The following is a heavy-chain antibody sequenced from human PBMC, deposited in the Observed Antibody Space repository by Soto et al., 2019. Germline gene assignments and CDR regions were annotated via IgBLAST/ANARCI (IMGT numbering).Heavy chain of an antibody. CDR2: IFHGGST. V-gene: IGHV4-34*12. CDR3: ARPHYDSNTFYSFFDY. J-gene: IGHJ4*02. Sequence: SETVSLTCAVYDGSFSGYYWSWIRQPPGKGLEWIGQIFHGGSTNYSPSLKSRVTISLDTSRKQFFLELTSVTAADTAVYYCARPHYDSNTFYSFFDYWGQGTLVTVSS. CDR1: DGSFSGYY. D-gene: IGHD3-22*01.